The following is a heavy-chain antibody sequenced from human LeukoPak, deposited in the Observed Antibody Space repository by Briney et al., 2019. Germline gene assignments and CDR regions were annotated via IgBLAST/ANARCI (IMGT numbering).Heavy chain of an antibody. CDR1: GYSISSGYY. CDR3: ARPGRYYDTTDFDY. Sequence: PSETLSLTCAVSGYSISSGYYWGWIRQPPGKGLEWIGSIYHSGSTYYNPSLKSRVTISVDTSKNQFSLKLSSVTAADTAVYYCARPGRYYDTTDFDYWGRGTLVTVSS. J-gene: IGHJ4*02. D-gene: IGHD3-22*01. V-gene: IGHV4-38-2*01. CDR2: IYHSGST.